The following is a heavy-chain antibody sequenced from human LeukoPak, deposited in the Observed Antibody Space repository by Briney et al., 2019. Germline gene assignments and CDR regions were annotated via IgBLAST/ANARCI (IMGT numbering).Heavy chain of an antibody. CDR1: GGSFSGYY. CDR2: INHSGST. V-gene: IGHV4-34*01. D-gene: IGHD3-10*01. J-gene: IGHJ4*02. CDR3: ARGIKNSMVRGVHFDY. Sequence: SETLSLTSAVYGGSFSGYYWSWIRQPPGKGLEWIGEINHSGSTNYNPSLKSRVTISVDTSKNQFSLKLSSVTAADTAVYYCARGIKNSMVRGVHFDYWGQGTLVTVSS.